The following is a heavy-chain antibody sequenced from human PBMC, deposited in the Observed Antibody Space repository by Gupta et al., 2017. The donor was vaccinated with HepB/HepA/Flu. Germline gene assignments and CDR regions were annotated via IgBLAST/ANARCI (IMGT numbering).Heavy chain of an antibody. J-gene: IGHJ6*03. CDR3: ARQRVGAARSYYYMDV. CDR1: GGTFSSYA. V-gene: IGHV1-69*01. Sequence: QVQLVQSGAEVKKPGSSVKVSCKASGGTFSSYAISWVRRAPGQGLEWMGGIIPIFGTANYAQKFQGRVTITADESTSTAYMELSSLRSEDTAVYYCARQRVGAARSYYYMDVWGKGTTVTVSS. CDR2: IIPIFGTA. D-gene: IGHD6-6*01.